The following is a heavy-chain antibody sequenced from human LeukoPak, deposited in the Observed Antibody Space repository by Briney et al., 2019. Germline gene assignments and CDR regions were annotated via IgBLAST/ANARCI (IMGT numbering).Heavy chain of an antibody. D-gene: IGHD6-13*01. CDR2: INAGNGNT. Sequence: ASVKVSCKASGYTFTSYGISWVRQAPGQRLEWMGWINAGNGNTKYSQKFQGRVIITRDTSASTAYMELSSLRSEDTAVYYCARGGIAHGYFDYWGQGTLVNVSS. J-gene: IGHJ4*02. CDR1: GYTFTSYG. CDR3: ARGGIAHGYFDY. V-gene: IGHV1-3*01.